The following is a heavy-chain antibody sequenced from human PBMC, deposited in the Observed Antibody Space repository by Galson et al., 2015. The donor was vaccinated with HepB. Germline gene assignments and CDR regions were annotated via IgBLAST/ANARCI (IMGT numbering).Heavy chain of an antibody. CDR1: GFTFSSYG. D-gene: IGHD5-18*01. Sequence: SLRLSCAASGFTFSSYGMHWVRQAPGKGLEWVAVIWYDGSNKYYADSVKGRFTISRDNSKNTLYLQMNSLRAEDTAVYYCARVSTSHSYGNDYWGQGTLVTVSS. V-gene: IGHV3-33*01. CDR3: ARVSTSHSYGNDY. J-gene: IGHJ4*02. CDR2: IWYDGSNK.